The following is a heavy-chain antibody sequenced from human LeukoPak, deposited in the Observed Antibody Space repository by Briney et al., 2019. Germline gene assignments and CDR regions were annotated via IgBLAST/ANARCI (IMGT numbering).Heavy chain of an antibody. CDR3: ARDRAEHNWTYHTLFDY. CDR1: GYTFTSYG. CDR2: ISAYNGNT. J-gene: IGHJ4*02. Sequence: ASVKVSCKASGYTFTSYGISWVRQAPGQGLEWMGWISAYNGNTNYAQKLQGRVTMTTDTSTSTAYMELRSLRSDDTAVYYCARDRAEHNWTYHTLFDYWGQGTPVTVSS. V-gene: IGHV1-18*01. D-gene: IGHD1-7*01.